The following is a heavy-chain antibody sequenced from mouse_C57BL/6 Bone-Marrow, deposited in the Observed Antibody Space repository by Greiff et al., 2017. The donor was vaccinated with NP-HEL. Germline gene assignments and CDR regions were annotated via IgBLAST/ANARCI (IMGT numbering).Heavy chain of an antibody. Sequence: QVQLQQPGAELVKPGASVKLSCKASGYTFTSYWMHWVKQRPGQGLEWIGMIHPNSGSTNYNEKFKSKATLTVDNSSSTAYMQLSSLTSEDSAVYYCARRATMVTTDWFAYWGQGTLVTVSA. V-gene: IGHV1-64*01. D-gene: IGHD2-2*01. J-gene: IGHJ3*01. CDR2: IHPNSGST. CDR1: GYTFTSYW. CDR3: ARRATMVTTDWFAY.